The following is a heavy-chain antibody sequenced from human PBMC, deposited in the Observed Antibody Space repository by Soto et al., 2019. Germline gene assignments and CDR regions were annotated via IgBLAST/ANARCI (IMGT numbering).Heavy chain of an antibody. CDR1: GGTFSSYA. J-gene: IGHJ1*01. D-gene: IGHD6-19*01. CDR2: IIASFGKT. CDR3: ARAYKQWLVPGHFQH. Sequence: SVKVSCKASGGTFSSYAISWVRQAPGQGLEWMGWIIASFGKTNYAQKFQGRVTITGDTSASTAYMELSSLRSEDTAVYYCARAYKQWLVPGHFQHWGQGTLVTVSS. V-gene: IGHV1-69*06.